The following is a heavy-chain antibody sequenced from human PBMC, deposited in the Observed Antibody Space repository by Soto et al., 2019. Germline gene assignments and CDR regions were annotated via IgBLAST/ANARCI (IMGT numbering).Heavy chain of an antibody. CDR3: ARDPQPTPVRFLEWLSTDGEYRVSGMDV. D-gene: IGHD3-3*01. CDR1: GFTFSSYG. V-gene: IGHV3-33*01. J-gene: IGHJ6*03. CDR2: IWYDGSNK. Sequence: GGSLRLSCAASGFTFSSYGMHWVRQAPGKGLEWVAVIWYDGSNKYYADSVKGRFTISRDNSKNTLYLQMNSLGAEDTAVYYCARDPQPTPVRFLEWLSTDGEYRVSGMDVWGKGTTVTVSS.